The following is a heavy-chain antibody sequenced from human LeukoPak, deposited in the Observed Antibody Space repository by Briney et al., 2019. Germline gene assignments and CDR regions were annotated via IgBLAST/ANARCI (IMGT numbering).Heavy chain of an antibody. D-gene: IGHD1-26*01. CDR1: GFTFSSYS. CDR2: ISSSSSYI. J-gene: IGHJ3*02. V-gene: IGHV3-21*01. CDR3: TRATAGEWELISTPGAFDI. Sequence: PGGSLRLSCAASGFTFSSYSMNWVRQAPGKGLEWVSSISSSSSYIYYADSVKGRFTISRDNAKNSLYLQMNSLRAEDTAVYYCTRATAGEWELISTPGAFDIWGQGTMVTVSS.